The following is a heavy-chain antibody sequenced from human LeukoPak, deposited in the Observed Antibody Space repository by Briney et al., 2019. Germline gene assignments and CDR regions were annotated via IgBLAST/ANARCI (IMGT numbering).Heavy chain of an antibody. CDR2: ISSSSSYI. CDR3: AKRRSPMVRGVNVDY. CDR1: GFTFSSYS. D-gene: IGHD3-10*01. Sequence: GGSLRLSCAASGFTFSSYSTNWVRQAPGKGLEWVSSISSSSSYIYYADSVKGRFTISRDNAKNSLYLQMNSLRAEDTAVYYCAKRRSPMVRGVNVDYWGQGTLVTVSS. J-gene: IGHJ4*02. V-gene: IGHV3-21*04.